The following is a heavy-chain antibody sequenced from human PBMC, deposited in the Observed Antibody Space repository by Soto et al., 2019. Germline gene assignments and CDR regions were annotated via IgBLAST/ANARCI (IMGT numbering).Heavy chain of an antibody. D-gene: IGHD3-22*01. CDR1: GFTFSGYS. CDR3: VKERDSPGYYDS. V-gene: IGHV3-23*01. J-gene: IGHJ4*02. CDR2: ISGSGGRT. Sequence: GGSLRLSCAASGFTFSGYSMTWVRQAPGKGLEWVSAISGSGGRTWYADSVKGRFTISRDNSKNTLYLQMNSLRDEDTAIYYCVKERDSPGYYDSWGQGILVTVSS.